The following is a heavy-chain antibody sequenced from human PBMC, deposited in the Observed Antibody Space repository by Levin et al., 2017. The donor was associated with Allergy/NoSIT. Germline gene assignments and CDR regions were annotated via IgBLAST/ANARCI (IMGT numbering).Heavy chain of an antibody. Sequence: GESLKISCAASGFTFSSYWMHWVRQAPGKGLVWVSRINSDGSSTSYADSVKGRFTISRDNAKNTLYLQMNSLRAEDTAVYYCARVDNYDILTGYYEGAFDSWGQGTMVTVSS. CDR1: GFTFSSYW. J-gene: IGHJ3*02. D-gene: IGHD3-9*01. CDR3: ARVDNYDILTGYYEGAFDS. V-gene: IGHV3-74*01. CDR2: INSDGSST.